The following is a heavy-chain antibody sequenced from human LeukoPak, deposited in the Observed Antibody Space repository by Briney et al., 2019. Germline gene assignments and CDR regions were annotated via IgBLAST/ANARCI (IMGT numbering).Heavy chain of an antibody. CDR2: FDPEDGET. V-gene: IGHV1-24*01. CDR3: TTDLDY. J-gene: IGHJ4*02. CDR1: GYTLNELA. Sequence: ASVKVSCKAPGYTLNELAIHWVRQAPGKGLQWMGGFDPEDGETIYAQKFRGRLTMTEDTSTDTAFMELSSLTSDDTAVYYCTTDLDYWGQGSLVTVSS.